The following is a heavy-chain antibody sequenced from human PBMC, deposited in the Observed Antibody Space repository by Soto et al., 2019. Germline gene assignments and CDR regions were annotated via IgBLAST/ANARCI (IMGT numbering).Heavy chain of an antibody. J-gene: IGHJ3*02. V-gene: IGHV4-59*01. D-gene: IGHD3-9*01. Sequence: PSETLSLTCTVSGGSISSYYWSWIRQPPGQGLEWIGYIYYSGSTNYIPSLKSRVTISVDTSKNQFSLKLSSVTAADTAVYYCARGDYDILTGLPGAFDIWGQGTMVTVSS. CDR2: IYYSGST. CDR3: ARGDYDILTGLPGAFDI. CDR1: GGSISSYY.